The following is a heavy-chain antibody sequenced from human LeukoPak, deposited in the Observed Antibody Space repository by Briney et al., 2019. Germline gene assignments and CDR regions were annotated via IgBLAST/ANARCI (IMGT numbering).Heavy chain of an antibody. CDR2: IYTTGTT. J-gene: IGHJ4*02. CDR1: GGSIRSYY. CDR3: ARQGYTAAYYFLDF. V-gene: IGHV4-4*07. Sequence: SETLSLTCEVSGGSIRSYYWGWVRQPAGKGLEWIGRIYTTGTTNFNPSLKSRLTMSVDTSKNQFSLNLTSVTAADTAVYFCARQGYTAAYYFLDFWSPGTLVTVSS. D-gene: IGHD2/OR15-2a*01.